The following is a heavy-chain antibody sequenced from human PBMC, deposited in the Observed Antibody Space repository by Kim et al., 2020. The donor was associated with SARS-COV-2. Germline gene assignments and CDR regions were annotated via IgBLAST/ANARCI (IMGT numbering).Heavy chain of an antibody. Sequence: ASVKVSCTASGGTFSSYAISWVRPAPGQGLEWMGGIIPIFGTANYAQKFQGRVTITADESTSTAYMELSSLRSEDTAVYYCARVFTELNIPALSTETYYGMDVWGQGTTVTVSS. J-gene: IGHJ6*02. CDR2: IIPIFGTA. D-gene: IGHD2-2*01. CDR1: GGTFSSYA. V-gene: IGHV1-69*13. CDR3: ARVFTELNIPALSTETYYGMDV.